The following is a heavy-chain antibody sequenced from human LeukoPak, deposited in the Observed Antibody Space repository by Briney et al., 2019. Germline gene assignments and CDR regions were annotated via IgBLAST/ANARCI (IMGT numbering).Heavy chain of an antibody. CDR3: ARDFDHDFWSGYEGGSPSNN. CDR1: GFTFSSYG. D-gene: IGHD3-3*01. Sequence: QPGRSLRLSCAASGFTFSSYGMHWVRQAPGKGLEWVAVISYDGSNKYYADSVKGRFTISRDNSKNTLYLQMNSLRAEDTAVYYCARDFDHDFWSGYEGGSPSNNWGQGTLVTVSS. V-gene: IGHV3-30*03. J-gene: IGHJ4*02. CDR2: ISYDGSNK.